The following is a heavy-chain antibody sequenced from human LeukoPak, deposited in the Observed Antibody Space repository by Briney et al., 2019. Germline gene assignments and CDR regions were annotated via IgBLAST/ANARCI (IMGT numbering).Heavy chain of an antibody. V-gene: IGHV4-4*02. J-gene: IGHJ4*02. D-gene: IGHD4-23*01. CDR3: LYGGNSGDWVY. CDR2: IFHSGST. Sequence: PSGTLSLTCVVSGGSISSSNWWSWVRQPPGKGLEWIGEIFHSGSTNYNPSLKSRVTMSVDKSKNQFSLNLNSVTAADTAVYYCLYGGNSGDWVYWGQGTLVPVSS. CDR1: GGSISSSNW.